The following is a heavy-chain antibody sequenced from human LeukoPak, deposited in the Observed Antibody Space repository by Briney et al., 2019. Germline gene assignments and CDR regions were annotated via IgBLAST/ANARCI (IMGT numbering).Heavy chain of an antibody. J-gene: IGHJ6*03. Sequence: SETLSLTCAVYGGSFSGYYWGWIRQPPGKGLEWIGSICYSGSTYYNPSLKSRVTISVDTSKNQFSLKLSSVTAADTAVYYCASEILSYDSSGYYYYYYYMDVWGQGTTVTISS. D-gene: IGHD3-22*01. CDR1: GGSFSGYY. CDR2: ICYSGST. V-gene: IGHV4-39*01. CDR3: ASEILSYDSSGYYYYYYYMDV.